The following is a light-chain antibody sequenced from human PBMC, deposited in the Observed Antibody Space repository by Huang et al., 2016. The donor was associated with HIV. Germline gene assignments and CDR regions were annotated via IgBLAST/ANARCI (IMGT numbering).Light chain of an antibody. CDR2: DAS. J-gene: IGKJ1*01. Sequence: EIVMTQSPATLSVSPGERAILSCRASQSITRMLAWYQQKPGQAPRLLIYDASTRATGIPTRFSASASGTEYTRTISGLQSEDFAVYYCQQYNDWPRTFGQGTKVEIK. V-gene: IGKV3-15*01. CDR1: QSITRM. CDR3: QQYNDWPRT.